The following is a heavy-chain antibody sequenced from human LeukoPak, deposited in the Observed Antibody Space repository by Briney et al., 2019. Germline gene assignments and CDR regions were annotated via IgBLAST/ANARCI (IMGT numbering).Heavy chain of an antibody. CDR1: GGSISSGGYY. V-gene: IGHV4-31*03. CDR3: ARGSRVLTGYPFDY. Sequence: TLSLTCTVSGGSISSGGYYWSWIRQHPGKGLEWIGYIYYSGSTYYKPSLKSRVTISVDTSKNQFSLKLSSVTAADTAVYYCARGSRVLTGYPFDYWGQGTLVTVSS. D-gene: IGHD3-9*01. CDR2: IYYSGST. J-gene: IGHJ4*02.